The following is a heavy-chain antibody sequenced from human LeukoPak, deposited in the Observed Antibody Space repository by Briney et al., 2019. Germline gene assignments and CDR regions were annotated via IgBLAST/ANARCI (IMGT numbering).Heavy chain of an antibody. CDR2: IYYSGSP. D-gene: IGHD6-19*01. CDR3: ARGSGYSSGRNDAFDI. V-gene: IGHV4-59*01. J-gene: IGHJ3*02. CDR1: GCSIRSYY. Sequence: SETLSLTCTVSGCSIRSYYWSWIRQPPGKGLEWIGYIYYSGSPNSNPSLKSRVTISGDTSKNQFSLKLSSVTAVDTAVYYCARGSGYSSGRNDAFDIWGQGTMVTVSS.